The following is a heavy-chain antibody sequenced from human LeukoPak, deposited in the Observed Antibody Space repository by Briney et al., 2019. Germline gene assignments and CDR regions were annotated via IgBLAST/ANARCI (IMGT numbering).Heavy chain of an antibody. J-gene: IGHJ6*02. CDR2: IYYSGST. CDR3: VRSYDDPYYYYGMDV. D-gene: IGHD4-17*01. Sequence: SETLSLTCTVSGGSISSSSYYWGWIRQPPGQGLEWIGSIYYSGSTYYNPSLKSRVTISVDTSKNQFSLKLSSVTAADTAVYYCVRSYDDPYYYYGMDVWGRGTTVTVSS. CDR1: GGSISSSSYY. V-gene: IGHV4-39*01.